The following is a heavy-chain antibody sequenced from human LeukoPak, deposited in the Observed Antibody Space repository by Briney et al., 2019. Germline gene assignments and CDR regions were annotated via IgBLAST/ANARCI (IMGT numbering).Heavy chain of an antibody. J-gene: IGHJ4*02. CDR2: ISSGKTYI. Sequence: GGSLRLSCAASGFTFSSYSMNWVRQAPGKGPEWVSYISSGKTYIYYADSVQGRFTISRDNAKNSLYLQMNSLRAEDTAVYYCAGIGVAGQFDYWGQGTLVTVSS. CDR3: AGIGVAGQFDY. D-gene: IGHD6-19*01. CDR1: GFTFSSYS. V-gene: IGHV3-21*01.